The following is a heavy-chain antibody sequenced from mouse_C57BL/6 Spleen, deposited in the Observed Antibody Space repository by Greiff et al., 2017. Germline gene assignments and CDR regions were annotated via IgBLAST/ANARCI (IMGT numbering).Heavy chain of an antibody. CDR2: INPNNGGT. CDR1: GYTFTDYN. V-gene: IGHV1-22*01. CDR3: ARGATTVVDGY. D-gene: IGHD1-1*01. Sequence: EVKLVESGPELVKPGASVKMSCKASGYTFTDYNMHWVKQSHGKSLEWIGYINPNNGGTSYNQKFKGKATLTVNKSSSTAYMELRSLTSEGSAVYYCARGATTVVDGYWGQGTTLTVSS. J-gene: IGHJ2*01.